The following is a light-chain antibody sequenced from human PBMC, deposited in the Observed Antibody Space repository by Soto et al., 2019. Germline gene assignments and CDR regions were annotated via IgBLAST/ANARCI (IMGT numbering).Light chain of an antibody. J-gene: IGLJ2*01. Sequence: QSALTQPPSASGSPGQSVTISCTGTSSDVGGYNYVSWYQQHPGKAPKLMIYEVSKQPSGVPDRFSGSKSGNTASLTVSGLQAEDEADYYCSLYAGSNNVVFGGGTKLTVL. CDR1: SSDVGGYNY. CDR2: EVS. V-gene: IGLV2-8*01. CDR3: SLYAGSNNVV.